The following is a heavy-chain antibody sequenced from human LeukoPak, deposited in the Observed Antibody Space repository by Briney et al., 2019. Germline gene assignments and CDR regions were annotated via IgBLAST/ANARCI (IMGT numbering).Heavy chain of an antibody. Sequence: GGSLRLSCAASGFTFSSYSMNWVRQAPGKGLEWVSSISSSSSYIYYADSVKGRFTISRDNAKNSLYLQMNSLRAEDTALYYCAKLGVERAGYFDYWGQGALVTVSS. CDR3: AKLGVERAGYFDY. CDR2: ISSSSSYI. V-gene: IGHV3-21*04. J-gene: IGHJ4*02. D-gene: IGHD6-19*01. CDR1: GFTFSSYS.